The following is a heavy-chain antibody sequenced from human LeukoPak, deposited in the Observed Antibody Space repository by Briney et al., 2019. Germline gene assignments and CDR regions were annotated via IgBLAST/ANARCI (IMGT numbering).Heavy chain of an antibody. V-gene: IGHV4-4*07. CDR3: AEDYYDSSGYPTHV. CDR1: GGSISSFY. J-gene: IGHJ6*04. D-gene: IGHD3-22*01. Sequence: SETLSLTCTVSGGSISSFYWSWIRQPAGKGLEWIGRIYTSGSTNYNPSLKSRVTISVDTSKNQFSLKLSSVTAADTAVYYCAEDYYDSSGYPTHVWGKGTTVTVSS. CDR2: IYTSGST.